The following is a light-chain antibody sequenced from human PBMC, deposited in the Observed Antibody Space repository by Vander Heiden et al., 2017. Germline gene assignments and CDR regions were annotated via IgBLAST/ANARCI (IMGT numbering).Light chain of an antibody. J-gene: IGKJ3*01. CDR2: AVS. CDR3: MQSIQLPPGFT. CDR1: QSLLHSEGKTY. V-gene: IGKV2D-29*02. Sequence: DIVMTQTPLSLSVSPGQPASISCKSSQSLLHSEGKTYLSWYLRKTGQSPQLLIYAVSNQFSGVPDRFSDSVSGRDFKIKIRPVEAEDVGVYYCMQSIQLPPGFTFGPGTKVEIK.